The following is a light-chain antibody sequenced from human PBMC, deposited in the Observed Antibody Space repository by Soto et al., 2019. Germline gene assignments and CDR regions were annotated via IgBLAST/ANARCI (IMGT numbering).Light chain of an antibody. CDR2: GVN. Sequence: QSALTQPASVSGSPGQSVTISCTGTSSDVGGYNYVPWYQQHPGKAPKLVIYGVNYRPSGVSARFSGSKFQNTASLTISGLQAEDEAEYYCSAFRSGSVVLFGGGTKVTVL. J-gene: IGLJ3*02. CDR1: SSDVGGYNY. V-gene: IGLV2-14*01. CDR3: SAFRSGSVVL.